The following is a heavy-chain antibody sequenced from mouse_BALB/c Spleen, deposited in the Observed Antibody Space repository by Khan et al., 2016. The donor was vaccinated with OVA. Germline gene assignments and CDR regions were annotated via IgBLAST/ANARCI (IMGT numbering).Heavy chain of an antibody. J-gene: IGHJ4*01. CDR3: ATYANSPYYATDY. CDR2: INPYNDGT. CDR1: GYTFTNYV. Sequence: VQLQQSGPELVKPGASVKMSCKASGYTFTNYVMHWVKQKPGQGLEWIGYINPYNDGTKYSEKFKGKAKLTSEKSSSTAYMELSSLTYEDSAGYYCATYANSPYYATDYWGQGTSVTVAS. D-gene: IGHD3-1*01. V-gene: IGHV1S136*01.